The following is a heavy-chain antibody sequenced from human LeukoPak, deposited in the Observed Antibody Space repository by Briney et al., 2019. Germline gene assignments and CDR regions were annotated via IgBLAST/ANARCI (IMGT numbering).Heavy chain of an antibody. CDR3: ARALGYCSSTSCYHWFDP. CDR2: INPNSGGT. CDR1: GYTFTGYY. Sequence: ASVKVSCKASGYTFTGYYMHWVRPAPGQGLEWMGWINPNSGGTNYAQKFQGRVTMTRDTSISTAYMELSRLRSDDTAVYYCARALGYCSSTSCYHWFDPWGQGTLVTVSS. V-gene: IGHV1-2*02. D-gene: IGHD2-2*01. J-gene: IGHJ5*02.